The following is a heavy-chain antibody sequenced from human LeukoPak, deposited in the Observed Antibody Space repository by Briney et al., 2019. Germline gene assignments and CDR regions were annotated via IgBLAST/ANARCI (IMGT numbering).Heavy chain of an antibody. CDR2: ISWNSGSI. D-gene: IGHD6-19*01. J-gene: IGHJ5*02. V-gene: IGHV3-9*01. CDR1: GFTFDDYA. CDR3: AKGEEQWLVQDWFDP. Sequence: PGRSLRLSCAAYGFTFDDYAMHLVRQAPGKGLEWVSGISWNSGSIGYADSVKGRFTISRDNAKNSLYLQMNSLRAEDTALYYCAKGEEQWLVQDWFDPWGQGTLVTVSS.